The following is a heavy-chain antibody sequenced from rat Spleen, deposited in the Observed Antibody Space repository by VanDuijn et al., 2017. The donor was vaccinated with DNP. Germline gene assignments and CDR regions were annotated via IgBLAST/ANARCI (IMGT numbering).Heavy chain of an antibody. V-gene: IGHV5S13*01. CDR1: GFTFSNYG. Sequence: EVQLVESGGGLVQPGRSLKLSCAASGFTFSNYGMAWVRQAPTKGLEWVASISTGCGNTYYRDSVKGRFTSSRDNAKNTQYLQMDSLRSEDTATYYWARHNTIAAIWAMDAWGQGTSVTASS. D-gene: IGHD1-2*01. CDR3: ARHNTIAAIWAMDA. J-gene: IGHJ4*01. CDR2: ISTGCGNT.